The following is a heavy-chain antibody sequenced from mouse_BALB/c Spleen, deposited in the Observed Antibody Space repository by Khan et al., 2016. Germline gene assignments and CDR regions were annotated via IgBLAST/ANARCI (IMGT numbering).Heavy chain of an antibody. CDR2: ILPGSGST. CDR1: GYTFSSYW. J-gene: IGHJ2*01. V-gene: IGHV1-9*01. CDR3: ARTDRRGYFDY. Sequence: QVQLQQSGAELMKPGASVKISCKATGYTFSSYWIEWVKQRPGHGLEWIGEILPGSGSTNYNEKFRGKATFTADKSSNTAYMQLSSLTSEDSAVSYCARTDRRGYFDYGGQGTTLTVSS.